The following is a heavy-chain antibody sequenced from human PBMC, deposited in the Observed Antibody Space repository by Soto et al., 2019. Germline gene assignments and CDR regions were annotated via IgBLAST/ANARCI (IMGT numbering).Heavy chain of an antibody. D-gene: IGHD6-19*01. CDR3: AHRPSGWYLFDY. Sequence: GASVKGSCTASGSSFTSLDINWVRQTPGQGLEWMGWMQPSSGRTGYAQKFQARLTITKDTSKNQVVLTITNMDPVDTATYYWAHRPSGWYLFDYWGQGTLVTVSS. V-gene: IGHV1-8*01. CDR2: MQPSSGRT. CDR1: GSSFTSLD. J-gene: IGHJ4*02.